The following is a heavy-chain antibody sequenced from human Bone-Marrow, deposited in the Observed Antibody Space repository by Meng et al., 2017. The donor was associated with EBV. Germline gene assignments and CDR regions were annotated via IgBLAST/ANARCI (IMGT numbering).Heavy chain of an antibody. J-gene: IGHJ4*02. CDR2: LIPLSDAP. CDR1: GGTFNSDA. V-gene: IGHV1-69*01. CDR3: ASESGRGFTPDY. D-gene: IGHD3-10*01. Sequence: VQLVQSGAEVKKPGSSVKVSCKTSGGTFNSDAISWVRQAPGQGLEWMGGLIPLSDAPHYAQKFQGRVTITADESTSTHYLDLSGLRAEDTAVYYCASESGRGFTPDYWGQGTLVTVSS.